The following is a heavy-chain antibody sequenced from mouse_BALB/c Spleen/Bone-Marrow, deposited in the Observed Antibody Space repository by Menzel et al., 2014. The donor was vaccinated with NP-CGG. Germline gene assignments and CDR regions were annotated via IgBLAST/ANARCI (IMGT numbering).Heavy chain of an antibody. CDR1: GYAFSSSW. CDR2: IYPGDGDT. D-gene: IGHD1-1*01. J-gene: IGHJ3*01. CDR3: ARTYGSSYFVY. Sequence: VHLVESGPEMVKPGASVKISCRASGYAFSSSWMNWVKQRPGQGLERIGRIYPGDGDTNYNGKFKGKATLTADKSSSTAYMQLSSLTSVDSAVYICARTYGSSYFVYWGQGTLVTVSA. V-gene: IGHV1-82*01.